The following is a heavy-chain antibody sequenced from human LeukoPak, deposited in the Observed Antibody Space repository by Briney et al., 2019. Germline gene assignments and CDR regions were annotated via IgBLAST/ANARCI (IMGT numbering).Heavy chain of an antibody. D-gene: IGHD6-13*01. CDR2: ISGSGSHT. CDR3: ARVGSTVAAGTPDY. CDR1: GFTFSSYA. Sequence: PGGSLRLSCAASGFTFSSYAMSWVRQAPGKGLEWLSYISGSGSHTTYADSVRGRFTISRDNAKNSLSLQVNSLRADDTAVYYCARVGSTVAAGTPDYWGQGTLVTVPS. J-gene: IGHJ4*02. V-gene: IGHV3-21*05.